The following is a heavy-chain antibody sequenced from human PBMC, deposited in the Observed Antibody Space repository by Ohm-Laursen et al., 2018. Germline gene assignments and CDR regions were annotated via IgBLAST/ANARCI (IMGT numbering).Heavy chain of an antibody. Sequence: SLRLSCAASGFTFSDYVMHWVRQAPDKGLEWVAVIWFDTSNAYYGDSVKGRFTISRDNSKNTLYLQMNSLRAEDTAIYYCARHDSSDSPSHYYYYTMDVWGQGTTVTVSS. J-gene: IGHJ6*02. CDR3: ARHDSSDSPSHYYYYTMDV. CDR2: IWFDTSNA. CDR1: GFTFSDYV. D-gene: IGHD3-22*01. V-gene: IGHV3-33*01.